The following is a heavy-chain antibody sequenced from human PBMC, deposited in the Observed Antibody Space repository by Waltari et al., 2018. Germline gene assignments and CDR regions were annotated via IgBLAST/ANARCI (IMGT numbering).Heavy chain of an antibody. V-gene: IGHV4-39*01. D-gene: IGHD5-12*01. CDR2: IYPTGTT. CDR3: ASGVGFWSLNGYDMGYYFDY. CDR1: GDSIPWNSHY. Sequence: QLQLKESGPGLVKPSETLSLTCVVSGDSIPWNSHYWGWVRRSPGRGLVWIGSIYPTGTTYYRPSLSSRVSLSIDSSESQFSLKLSSVTATDTAVYFCASGVGFWSLNGYDMGYYFDYWGQGALVSVSS. J-gene: IGHJ4*02.